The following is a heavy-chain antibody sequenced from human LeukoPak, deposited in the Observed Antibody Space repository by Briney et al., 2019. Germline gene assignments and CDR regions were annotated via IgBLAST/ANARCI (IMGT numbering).Heavy chain of an antibody. D-gene: IGHD6-13*01. CDR1: GYTFTSYG. J-gene: IGHJ4*02. Sequence: ASVKVSCKASGYTFTSYGISWVRQAPGQGLEWMGWISAYNGNTNYAQKLQGRVTMTRDTSTSTVYMELSSLRSEDTAVYYCARVATQADFDYWGQGTLVTVSS. CDR3: ARVATQADFDY. V-gene: IGHV1-18*01. CDR2: ISAYNGNT.